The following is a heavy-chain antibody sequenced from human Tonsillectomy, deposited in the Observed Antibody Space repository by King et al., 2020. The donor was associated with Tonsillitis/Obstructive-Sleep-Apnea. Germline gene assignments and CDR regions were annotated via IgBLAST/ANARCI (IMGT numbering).Heavy chain of an antibody. Sequence: VQLVESGGGLIQPGGSLRLSCASSGFTVSSNYMSWVRQAPGKGLEWVSVIYSGGITYYADSVKGRFTISRDNSKNTLYLQMNSLRAEDTAVYYCARPNTVKGGYSFDYWGQGTLVTVSS. CDR2: IYSGGIT. CDR1: GFTVSSNY. CDR3: ARPNTVKGGYSFDY. D-gene: IGHD4-17*01. J-gene: IGHJ4*02. V-gene: IGHV3-53*01.